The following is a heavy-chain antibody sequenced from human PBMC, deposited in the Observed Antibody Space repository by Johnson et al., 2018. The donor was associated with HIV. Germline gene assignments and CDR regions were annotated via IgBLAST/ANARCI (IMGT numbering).Heavy chain of an antibody. D-gene: IGHD6-19*01. Sequence: VQLVESGGGLIQTGGSLRLSCAASGFTVSSNYMSWVRQAPGKGLEWVSIIYSGGSTDYADSVKGRFTISRDNSKNTLYLQMNSLRAEDTAVYYCARDNVAVAGGASDIWGQGTMVIVSS. CDR3: ARDNVAVAGGASDI. J-gene: IGHJ3*02. V-gene: IGHV3-53*01. CDR1: GFTVSSNY. CDR2: IYSGGST.